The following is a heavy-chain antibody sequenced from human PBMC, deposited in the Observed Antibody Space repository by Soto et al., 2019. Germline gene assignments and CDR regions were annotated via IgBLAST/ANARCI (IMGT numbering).Heavy chain of an antibody. D-gene: IGHD5-18*01. V-gene: IGHV3-33*01. J-gene: IGHJ6*02. CDR2: IWYDGSNK. Sequence: LRLSCAACGFTFSSYGMHWVRQAPGKGLEWVAVIWYDGSNKYYADSVKGRFTISRDNSKNTLYLQMNSLRAEDTAVYYCARDLDVDTGVTYYYYGMDVWGQGTTVTVSS. CDR3: ARDLDVDTGVTYYYYGMDV. CDR1: GFTFSSYG.